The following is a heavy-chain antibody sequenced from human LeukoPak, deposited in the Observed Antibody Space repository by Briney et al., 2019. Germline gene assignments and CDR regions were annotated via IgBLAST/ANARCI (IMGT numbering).Heavy chain of an antibody. D-gene: IGHD5-18*01. Sequence: GGSLRLSCAASGFTFSSYAMSWVRQAPGKGLEWVANIKQDGSEIYYVDSVKGRFTLSRDNAKNSLYLEMNSLRAEDTAVYYCARRYSSGYSLDYWGQGTLVTVSS. CDR3: ARRYSSGYSLDY. CDR2: IKQDGSEI. V-gene: IGHV3-7*01. CDR1: GFTFSSYA. J-gene: IGHJ4*02.